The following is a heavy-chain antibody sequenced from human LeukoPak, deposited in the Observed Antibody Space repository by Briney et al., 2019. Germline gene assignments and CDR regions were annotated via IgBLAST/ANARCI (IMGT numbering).Heavy chain of an antibody. V-gene: IGHV3-21*01. J-gene: IGHJ3*02. CDR2: ISSSSSYI. D-gene: IGHD3-10*01. CDR3: ARDGSRGAFDI. Sequence: GGSLRLSCAASGFTFSSYSMNWVRQAPGKGLEWVSSISSSSSYIYYADSVKGRFTISRDNAKNSLYLQMNSLRAEDTAVYYCARDGSRGAFDIWGQGTMVTVSS. CDR1: GFTFSSYS.